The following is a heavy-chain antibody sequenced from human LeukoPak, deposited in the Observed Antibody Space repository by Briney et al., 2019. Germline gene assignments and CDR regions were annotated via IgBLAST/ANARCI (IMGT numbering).Heavy chain of an antibody. J-gene: IGHJ4*02. Sequence: GRSLRLSCAASGCTFSSYATHWVRQAPGKGLEWVTVISFDGSNKYADSVKGRFTISRDNAKNSLYLQMNSLRAEDTALYHCAREHSSGFLDYWGQGTLVTVSS. D-gene: IGHD6-19*01. CDR3: AREHSSGFLDY. V-gene: IGHV3-30-3*01. CDR1: GCTFSSYA. CDR2: ISFDGSNK.